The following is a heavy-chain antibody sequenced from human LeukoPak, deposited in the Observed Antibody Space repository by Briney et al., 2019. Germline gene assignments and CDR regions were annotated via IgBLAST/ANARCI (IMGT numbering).Heavy chain of an antibody. CDR3: AIGSGSGAIGSYFDY. J-gene: IGHJ4*02. CDR1: GFTVSSNY. V-gene: IGHV3-66*01. CDR2: IYSGGST. Sequence: GGSLRLSCAASGFTVSSNYMSWVRQAPGKGLEWVSVIYSGGSTYYADSVKGRFTISRDNSKNTLYLQMNSLRAEDTAVYYCAIGSGSGAIGSYFDYWGQGTLVTVSS. D-gene: IGHD3-10*01.